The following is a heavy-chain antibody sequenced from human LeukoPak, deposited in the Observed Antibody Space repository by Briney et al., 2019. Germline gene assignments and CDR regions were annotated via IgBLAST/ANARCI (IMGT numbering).Heavy chain of an antibody. Sequence: ASVKVSCKASGYTFTSYDIDWVRQATGQGLEWMGWMNPNSGNTGYAQKFQGRVTMTRNTSISTAYMELSSLRSEDTAVYYCARASAQWEPFDYWGQGTLVTVSS. D-gene: IGHD1-26*01. V-gene: IGHV1-8*01. CDR2: MNPNSGNT. CDR3: ARASAQWEPFDY. J-gene: IGHJ4*02. CDR1: GYTFTSYD.